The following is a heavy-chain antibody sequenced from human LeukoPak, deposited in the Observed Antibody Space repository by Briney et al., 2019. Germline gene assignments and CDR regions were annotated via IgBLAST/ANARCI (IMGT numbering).Heavy chain of an antibody. D-gene: IGHD5-18*01. J-gene: IGHJ4*02. CDR3: ARLDTTIVLFDY. CDR1: GGSISSISYY. Sequence: PSETLSLTCTVSGGSISSISYYWGWIRQPPGKGLEWIGSISYSGSTHYTPSLKSRVTISVDTSKNQFSLKLTSVTAADTAVYYCARLDTTIVLFDYWGQGTLVTVSS. V-gene: IGHV4-39*01. CDR2: ISYSGST.